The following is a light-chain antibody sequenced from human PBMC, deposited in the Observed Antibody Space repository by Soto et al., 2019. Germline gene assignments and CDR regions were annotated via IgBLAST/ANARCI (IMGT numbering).Light chain of an antibody. V-gene: IGLV3-21*02. Sequence: SYELTQPPSVSVAPGQTASITCGGNNIGSRSVHWYQQKPGQAPVLVVYDDRDRPSGIPERFAGSNSGNTATLTISRVEAGDEADYYCQVWDSTSGHYVFGTGTKLTVL. J-gene: IGLJ1*01. CDR2: DDR. CDR3: QVWDSTSGHYV. CDR1: NIGSRS.